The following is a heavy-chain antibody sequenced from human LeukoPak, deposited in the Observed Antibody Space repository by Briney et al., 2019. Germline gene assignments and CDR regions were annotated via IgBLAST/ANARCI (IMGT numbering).Heavy chain of an antibody. V-gene: IGHV4-38-2*02. D-gene: IGHD3-22*01. CDR3: ARGPGGRSGYYPLEDYYYYYYMDV. J-gene: IGHJ6*03. Sequence: SETLSLTCTVSGYSINSGFYWGWIRQPPGKGLEWIGSIYHSGSTHYKSSLKSRVTISVDTSKNQLSLKLTSVTAADTAVYYCARGPGGRSGYYPLEDYYYYYYMDVWGKGTTVTVSS. CDR2: IYHSGST. CDR1: GYSINSGFY.